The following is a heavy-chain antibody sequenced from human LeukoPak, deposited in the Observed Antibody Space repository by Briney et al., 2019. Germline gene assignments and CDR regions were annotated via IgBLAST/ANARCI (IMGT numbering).Heavy chain of an antibody. J-gene: IGHJ4*02. D-gene: IGHD2-21*02. CDR2: ISSSSSTI. CDR1: GFTFSSYS. CDR3: ARDIGSDSRGY. Sequence: PGGSLRLSCAASGFTFSSYSMNWVRQAPGKGLEWVSYISSSSSTIYYADSVKGRFTISRDNAKNSLHLQMNSLRAEDTAVYYCARDIGSDSRGYWGQGTLVTVSS. V-gene: IGHV3-48*01.